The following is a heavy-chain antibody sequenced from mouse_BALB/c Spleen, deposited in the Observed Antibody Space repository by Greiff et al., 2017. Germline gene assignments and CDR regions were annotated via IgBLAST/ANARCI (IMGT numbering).Heavy chain of an antibody. V-gene: IGHV5-15*02. CDR3: ARRGTTVVGDAMDY. CDR2: ISNLAYSI. D-gene: IGHD1-1*01. J-gene: IGHJ4*01. Sequence: EVHLVESGGGLVQPGGSRKLSCAASGFTFSDYGMAWVRQAPGKGPEWVAFISNLAYSIYYADTVTGRFTISRENAKNTLYLEMSSLRSEDTAMYYCARRGTTVVGDAMDYWGQGTSVTVSS. CDR1: GFTFSDYG.